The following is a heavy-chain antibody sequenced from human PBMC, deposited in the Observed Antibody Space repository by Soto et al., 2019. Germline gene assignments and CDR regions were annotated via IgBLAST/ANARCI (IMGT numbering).Heavy chain of an antibody. CDR1: GGSISGYY. D-gene: IGHD3-16*01. V-gene: IGHV4-59*08. CDR3: ARQTPVPSSRLGSFDY. J-gene: IGHJ4*02. Sequence: QVQLQEPGPGLVKPSETLSLICTVSGGSISGYYWTWIRQPPGKGLEWIGWVDNGGSANYNPSLMSRITMSVDTSNNQFSLNLPYVTAADTAVYYCARQTPVPSSRLGSFDYWGQGILVTVSS. CDR2: VDNGGSA.